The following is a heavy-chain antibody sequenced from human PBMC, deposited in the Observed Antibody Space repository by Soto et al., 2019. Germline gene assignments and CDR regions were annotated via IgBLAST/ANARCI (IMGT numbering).Heavy chain of an antibody. CDR3: AREYERFGELLPYYYYYGMDV. V-gene: IGHV1-69*01. CDR1: GAPFRSYA. D-gene: IGHD3-10*01. Sequence: GASVKVSCKASGAPFRSYAIRWVRQAPGQGLAWMGGILPIFGTANYAQMFQGRDTITAAESASTAYMGLSSLRSEDTSVYYCAREYERFGELLPYYYYYGMDVWGQGTTVTVSS. J-gene: IGHJ6*02. CDR2: ILPIFGTA.